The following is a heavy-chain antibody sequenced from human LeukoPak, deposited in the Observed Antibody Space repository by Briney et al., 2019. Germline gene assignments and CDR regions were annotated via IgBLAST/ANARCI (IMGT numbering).Heavy chain of an antibody. J-gene: IGHJ3*02. CDR1: GGSISSSNW. CDR2: TYHSGST. V-gene: IGHV4-4*02. CDR3: ARELRYFDWLPHAFDI. D-gene: IGHD3-9*01. Sequence: SETLSLTCAVSGGSISSSNWWSWVLQPPGKGLEWIGETYHSGSTNYNPSLKSRVTISVDKSKNQFSLKLSSVTAADTAVYYCARELRYFDWLPHAFDIWGQGTMVTVSS.